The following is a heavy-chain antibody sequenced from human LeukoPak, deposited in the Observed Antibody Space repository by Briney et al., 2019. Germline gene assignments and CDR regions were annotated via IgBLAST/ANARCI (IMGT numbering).Heavy chain of an antibody. D-gene: IGHD2-2*01. CDR1: GFTFDDYG. J-gene: IGHJ4*02. CDR2: INWNGGST. V-gene: IGHV3-20*04. CDR3: AKDSVGVVVPTASGY. Sequence: PGGSLRLSCAASGFTFDDYGMSWVRHAPGKGLEWVSGINWNGGSTGYADSVKGRFTISRDNSKNTLYLEMNSLRAEDTAVYYCAKDSVGVVVPTASGYWGRGTLVTVSS.